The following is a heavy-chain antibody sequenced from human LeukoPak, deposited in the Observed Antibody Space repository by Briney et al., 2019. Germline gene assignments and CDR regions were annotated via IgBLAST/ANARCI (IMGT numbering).Heavy chain of an antibody. V-gene: IGHV3-7*03. D-gene: IGHD3/OR15-3a*01. CDR2: IEQDGGEK. CDR1: GLTVSNYY. J-gene: IGHJ4*02. Sequence: QSGGSLRLSCAASGLTVSNYYMNWVRQVPGQGLEWVANIEQDGGEKFYVASVKGRFTISRDNGKSSLYLQMNSLGAEDTALYYCATSYDMGWLIGYWGQGTLVTVSS. CDR3: ATSYDMGWLIGY.